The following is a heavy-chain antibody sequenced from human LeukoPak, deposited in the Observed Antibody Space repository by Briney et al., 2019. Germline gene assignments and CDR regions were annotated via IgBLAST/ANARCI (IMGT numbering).Heavy chain of an antibody. V-gene: IGHV4-39*01. D-gene: IGHD2-2*01. CDR2: IYYSGST. J-gene: IGHJ5*02. CDR3: ARLPAALNWFDP. CDR1: GGSISNSSYY. Sequence: SETLSLTCTVSGGSISNSSYYWGWIRQPPGKGLEWIGTIYYSGSTYYNASLKSRVTISVDTSKNQFSLKLSSVSAADTAVYYCARLPAALNWFDPWGQGTLVTVSS.